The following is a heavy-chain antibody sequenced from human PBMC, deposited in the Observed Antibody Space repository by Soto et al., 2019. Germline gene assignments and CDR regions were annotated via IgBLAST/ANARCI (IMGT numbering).Heavy chain of an antibody. Sequence: SETLSLTCTVSGGSISSSSYYWGWIRQPPGKGLEWIGSIYYSGSTYYNPSLKSRVTISVDTSKNQFSLKLSSVTAADTAVYYCASYGDYENYFDYWGQGTLVTVSS. D-gene: IGHD4-17*01. CDR2: IYYSGST. CDR1: GGSISSSSYY. J-gene: IGHJ4*02. V-gene: IGHV4-39*01. CDR3: ASYGDYENYFDY.